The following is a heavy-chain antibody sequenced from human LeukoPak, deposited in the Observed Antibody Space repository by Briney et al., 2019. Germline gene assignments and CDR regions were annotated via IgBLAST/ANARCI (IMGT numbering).Heavy chain of an antibody. CDR1: GYTFTGYY. D-gene: IGHD3-9*01. J-gene: IGHJ6*02. CDR2: ISAYNGNT. CDR3: ARDMVTISIRPDV. Sequence: ASVKVSCKASGYTFTGYYMHWVRQAPGQGLEWMGWISAYNGNTNYAQKLQGRVTMTTDTSTSTAYMELRSLRSDDTAVYYCARDMVTISIRPDVWGQGTTVTVSS. V-gene: IGHV1-18*04.